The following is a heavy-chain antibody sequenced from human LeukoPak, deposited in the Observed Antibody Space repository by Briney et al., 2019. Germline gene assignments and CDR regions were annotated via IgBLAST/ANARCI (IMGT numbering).Heavy chain of an antibody. CDR2: ISGSGGST. J-gene: IGHJ6*02. D-gene: IGHD3-9*01. CDR3: AREASAYYDILTGYYPAYYYYYGMDV. Sequence: GGSLRLSCAASGFTFSSYAMSWVRQAPGKGLEWVSAISGSGGSTYYADSVKGRFTISRDNSKNTLYLQMNSLRAEDTAVYYCAREASAYYDILTGYYPAYYYYYGMDVWGQGTTVTVSS. CDR1: GFTFSSYA. V-gene: IGHV3-23*01.